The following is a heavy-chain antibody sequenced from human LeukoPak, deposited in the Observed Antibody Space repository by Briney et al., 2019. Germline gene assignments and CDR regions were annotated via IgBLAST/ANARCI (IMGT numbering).Heavy chain of an antibody. CDR2: ISAYNGNT. D-gene: IGHD2-15*01. CDR3: ARDYLAGSGPGEFGP. J-gene: IGHJ5*02. CDR1: GYTFTSYG. V-gene: IGHV1-18*01. Sequence: GSSVKVSCKASGYTFTSYGISWVRQAPGQGLEWMGWISAYNGNTNYAQKLQGRVTMTTDTSTSTAYMELRSLRSDDTAVYYCARDYLAGSGPGEFGPWGQGTLVTVSS.